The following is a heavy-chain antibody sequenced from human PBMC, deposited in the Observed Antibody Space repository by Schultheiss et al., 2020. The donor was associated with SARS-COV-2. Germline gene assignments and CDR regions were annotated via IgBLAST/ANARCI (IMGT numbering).Heavy chain of an antibody. D-gene: IGHD6-13*01. J-gene: IGHJ4*02. V-gene: IGHV4-4*07. CDR3: ARVGRAAAGISRADY. Sequence: SETLSLTCTVSGASISNNYWNWIRQPAGKGLEWIGRIYTSGSTNYNPSLKSRVTMSVDTSKNQFSLKLSSVTAADTAVYYCARVGRAAAGISRADYWGQGTLVTVSS. CDR2: IYTSGST. CDR1: GASISNNY.